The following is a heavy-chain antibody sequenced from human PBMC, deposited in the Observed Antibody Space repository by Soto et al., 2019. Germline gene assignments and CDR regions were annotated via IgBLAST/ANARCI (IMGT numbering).Heavy chain of an antibody. Sequence: EVQLVESGGGLVQPGGSLRLSCVASGFTFSNYWMGWVRQAPGKGLEWVANMKQDGSEKYYLDSVKGRFTISRDNAKNSLFLQMNSLRAEDTAVYYCAGGVYELDPWGQGTRVTVSS. V-gene: IGHV3-7*04. CDR3: AGGVYELDP. J-gene: IGHJ5*02. CDR2: MKQDGSEK. D-gene: IGHD3-16*01. CDR1: GFTFSNYW.